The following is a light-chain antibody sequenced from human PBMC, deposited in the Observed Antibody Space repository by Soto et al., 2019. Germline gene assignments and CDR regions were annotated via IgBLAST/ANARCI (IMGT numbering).Light chain of an antibody. CDR3: QKYGSGPCT. Sequence: IQLTQSPSSLSASVGDRVIITCRASQGLGNSLAWYQQKAGRVPKLLMHSASTLLSGFPSRFSGSGSGTDFTLTICSRQREDGATYYFQKYGSGPCTFGQGTQVEIK. CDR1: QGLGNS. V-gene: IGKV1-27*01. CDR2: SAS. J-gene: IGKJ1*01.